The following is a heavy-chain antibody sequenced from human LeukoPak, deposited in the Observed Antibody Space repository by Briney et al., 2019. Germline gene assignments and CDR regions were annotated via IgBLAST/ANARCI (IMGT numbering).Heavy chain of an antibody. D-gene: IGHD6-13*01. V-gene: IGHV1-3*01. Sequence: VASVKVSCKASGYTFTSYAMHCVRQAPAQGLQWMRWINAGNGNTKYSQKFQGSVTITRDTSVRTVSMELSSLRSEDTAVYYCARDGEYSSSWYSAFDIWGQGTMVTVSS. CDR2: INAGNGNT. J-gene: IGHJ3*02. CDR1: GYTFTSYA. CDR3: ARDGEYSSSWYSAFDI.